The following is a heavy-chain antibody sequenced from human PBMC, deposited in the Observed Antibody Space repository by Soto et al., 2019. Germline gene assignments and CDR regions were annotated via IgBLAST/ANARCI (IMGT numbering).Heavy chain of an antibody. CDR1: GGSISSYY. V-gene: IGHV4-59*12. CDR2: IYYSGST. D-gene: IGHD6-19*01. CDR3: ARVAVAGTRFDY. J-gene: IGHJ4*02. Sequence: SETLSLTCAVSGGSISSYYWGWIRQPPGKGLEWIGYIYYSGSTNYNPSLKSRVTISVDKSKNQFSLKLSSVTAAATAVYYCARVAVAGTRFDYGGQGTLVTVSS.